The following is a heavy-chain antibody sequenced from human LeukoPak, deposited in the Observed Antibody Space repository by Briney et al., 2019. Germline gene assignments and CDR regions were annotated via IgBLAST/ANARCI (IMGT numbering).Heavy chain of an antibody. CDR3: ARAAAGPPRIDY. V-gene: IGHV4-39*01. D-gene: IGHD6-13*01. Sequence: SETLSLTCTVSGGSISSSSYYWGWIRQPPGKGLEWIGSIYYSGSTYYNPSLKSRVTISVDTSKNQFSLKLSSVTAADTAVYYCARAAAGPPRIDYWGQGTLVTVSS. CDR1: GGSISSSSYY. CDR2: IYYSGST. J-gene: IGHJ4*02.